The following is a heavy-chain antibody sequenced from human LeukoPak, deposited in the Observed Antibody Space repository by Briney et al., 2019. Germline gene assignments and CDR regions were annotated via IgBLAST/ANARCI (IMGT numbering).Heavy chain of an antibody. J-gene: IGHJ4*02. V-gene: IGHV4-61*08. CDR3: ARRGYTYGFFEY. CDR2: IYTSGST. D-gene: IGHD5-18*01. Sequence: SETLSLTCAVSGGSISSGGYSWSWIRQPPGKGLEWIGRIYTSGSTNYNPSLKSRVTISIDTSKKQFSLKLSSVTAADTAVYYCARRGYTYGFFEYWGQGTLVTVSS. CDR1: GGSISSGGYS.